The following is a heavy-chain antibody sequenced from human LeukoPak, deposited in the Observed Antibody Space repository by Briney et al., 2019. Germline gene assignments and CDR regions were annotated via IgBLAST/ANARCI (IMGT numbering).Heavy chain of an antibody. CDR1: GFTFRSFS. CDR2: ISSSGRYV. J-gene: IGHJ4*02. Sequence: PGGSLRLSCAASGFTFRSFSMNWVRQAPGKGLEWVSAISSSGRYVYYADSVKGRFTISRDNANNSLYLQMDSLRAEDTAVYYCAKDVRSDYFDYWGQGTLVTVSS. V-gene: IGHV3-21*01. CDR3: AKDVRSDYFDY.